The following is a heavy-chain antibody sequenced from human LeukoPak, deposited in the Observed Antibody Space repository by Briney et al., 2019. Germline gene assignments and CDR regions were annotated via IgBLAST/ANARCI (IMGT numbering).Heavy chain of an antibody. V-gene: IGHV3-21*01. CDR1: GFTFSSYS. CDR2: ISSSSSYI. J-gene: IGHJ4*02. D-gene: IGHD3-22*01. CDR3: ARDSSGYYRPVDY. Sequence: GGSLRLSCAASGFTFSSYSMNWVRQAPGKGLEGVSSISSSSSYIYYADSVKGRFTISRDNAKNSLYLQMNSLRAEDTAVYYCARDSSGYYRPVDYWGQGTLVTVSS.